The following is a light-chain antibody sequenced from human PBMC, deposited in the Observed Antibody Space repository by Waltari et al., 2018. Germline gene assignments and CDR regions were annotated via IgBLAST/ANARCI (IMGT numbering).Light chain of an antibody. CDR2: GNR. V-gene: IGLV1-40*01. J-gene: IGLJ3*02. Sequence: QSVLTQPPSVSGAPGQRVAISCTGNSSNVGAGYDVHWYQLLPGTVPKLLIYGNRGRPAGVPDRFSGSRSGTAASPAIPWFRAEDEAEYYCQSYDSSLNGRVFGGGTQVTVL. CDR1: SSNVGAGYD. CDR3: QSYDSSLNGRV.